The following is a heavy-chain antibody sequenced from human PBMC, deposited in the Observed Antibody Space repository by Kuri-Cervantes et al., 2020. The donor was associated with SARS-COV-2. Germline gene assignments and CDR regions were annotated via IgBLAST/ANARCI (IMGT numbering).Heavy chain of an antibody. V-gene: IGHV1-69*13. CDR1: GGTFSSYA. Sequence: SVKVSCKASGGTFSSYAISWVRQAPGQGLEWMGGIIPIFGTANYAQKFQGRVTITADESTSTAYMELSSLRSEDTAVYYCAAYLSSGGSWGMGFGSWGQGTPVTVSS. CDR2: IIPIFGTA. J-gene: IGHJ4*02. CDR3: AAYLSSGGSWGMGFGS. D-gene: IGHD2-15*01.